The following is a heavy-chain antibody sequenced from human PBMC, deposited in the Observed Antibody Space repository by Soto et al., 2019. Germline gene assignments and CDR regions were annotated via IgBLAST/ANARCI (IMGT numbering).Heavy chain of an antibody. V-gene: IGHV4-39*07. J-gene: IGHJ6*02. CDR3: ARDLRHFLSGMDV. Sequence: SETLSLTCTVSGDYISRSGYYWGWIRQPPGKGLEWIGSIYYSGSTYQNPSLKSRVTISVDTSKNQFSLKLSSVTAADTAVYYCARDLRHFLSGMDVWGQGTTVTVSS. CDR2: IYYSGST. D-gene: IGHD3-3*02. CDR1: GDYISRSGYY.